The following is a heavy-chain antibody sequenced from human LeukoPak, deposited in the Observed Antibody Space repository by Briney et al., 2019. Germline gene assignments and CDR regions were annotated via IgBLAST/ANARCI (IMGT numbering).Heavy chain of an antibody. CDR2: ISNSGGYT. D-gene: IGHD3-16*02. CDR3: ARDWDYVWGSFRPYYLDY. J-gene: IGHJ4*02. V-gene: IGHV3-23*01. CDR1: GFTFDDYA. Sequence: GGSLRLSCAASGFTFDDYAMHWVRQAPGKGLEWVSTISNSGGYTFFADSVKGRFTISRDNSKNTIYLQMNSLRAEDTAVYYCARDWDYVWGSFRPYYLDYWGQGTLVTVSS.